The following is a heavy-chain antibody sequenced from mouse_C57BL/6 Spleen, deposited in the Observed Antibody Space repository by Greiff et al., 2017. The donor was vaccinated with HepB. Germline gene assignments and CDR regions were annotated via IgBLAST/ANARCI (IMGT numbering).Heavy chain of an antibody. CDR3: ARLLTGTGWYFDV. CDR1: GFTFSSYT. J-gene: IGHJ1*03. CDR2: ISGGGGNT. D-gene: IGHD4-1*01. Sequence: EVKVVESGGGLVKPGGSLKLSCAASGFTFSSYTMSWVRQTPEKRLEWVATISGGGGNTYYPDSVKGRFTISRDNAKNTLYLQMSSLRSEDTALYYCARLLTGTGWYFDVWGTGTTVTVSS. V-gene: IGHV5-9*01.